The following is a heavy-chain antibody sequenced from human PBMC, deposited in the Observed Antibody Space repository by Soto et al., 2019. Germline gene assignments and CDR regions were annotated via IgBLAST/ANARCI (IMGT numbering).Heavy chain of an antibody. D-gene: IGHD6-13*01. Sequence: GGSLRLSCAASGFSFSSYSMNWVRQAQGKGLEWVSYISSSSSTIYYADSVKGRFTISRDNAKNSLYLQMNSLRDEDTAVYYCTTNRYSSSWYDDYYYYGMDVWGQGTTFTVSS. CDR3: TTNRYSSSWYDDYYYYGMDV. CDR2: ISSSSSTI. J-gene: IGHJ6*02. CDR1: GFSFSSYS. V-gene: IGHV3-48*02.